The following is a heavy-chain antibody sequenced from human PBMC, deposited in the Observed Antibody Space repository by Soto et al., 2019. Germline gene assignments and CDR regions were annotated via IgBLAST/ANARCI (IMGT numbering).Heavy chain of an antibody. Sequence: SETLSLTCTVSGGSVTNSSYYWGWIRQSPGKGLEWIGSVYYRGRSYSKSSVKSRVTISVDTSKSRFSLSLNSVTASDTAVYFRVSQRTTVPTQAYFDYWGPGALVTVSS. J-gene: IGHJ4*02. CDR2: VYYRGRS. CDR3: VSQRTTVPTQAYFDY. CDR1: GGSVTNSSYY. D-gene: IGHD4-17*01. V-gene: IGHV4-39*01.